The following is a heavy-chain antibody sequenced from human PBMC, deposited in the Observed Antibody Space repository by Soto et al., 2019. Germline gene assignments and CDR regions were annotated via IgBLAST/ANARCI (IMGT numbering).Heavy chain of an antibody. D-gene: IGHD4-17*01. J-gene: IGHJ6*02. V-gene: IGHV3-73*02. CDR1: GFTFSGCV. CDR3: ARSYGDDYYFGLDV. Sequence: EVQLVESGGGLVQPGESLKLSCATSGFTFSGCVMHWVRQASGKGLEWVGHIRNKANNYAAAYAGSLKGRFTISRDDSKNTAYLQMDTLKTEDTAVDYCARSYGDDYYFGLDVWGQGTTVTVSS. CDR2: IRNKANNYAA.